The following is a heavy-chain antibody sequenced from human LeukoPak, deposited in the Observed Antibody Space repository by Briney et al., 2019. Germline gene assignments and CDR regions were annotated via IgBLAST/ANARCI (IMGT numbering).Heavy chain of an antibody. V-gene: IGHV4-39*07. J-gene: IGHJ3*02. D-gene: IGHD6-13*01. CDR2: IYYSGST. CDR1: GGSLSSSSYY. CDR3: ARGGDQYSSRFRKGNAFDI. Sequence: RTSETLSLTCTVSGGSLSSSSYYWGWIRQPPGKGLEWIGSIYYSGSTYYNPSLKSRVTISVDTSKNQFSLKLSSVTAADTAVYYCARGGDQYSSRFRKGNAFDIWGQGTMVTVSS.